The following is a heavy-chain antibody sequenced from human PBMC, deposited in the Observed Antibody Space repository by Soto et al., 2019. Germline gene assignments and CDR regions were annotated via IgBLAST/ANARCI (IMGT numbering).Heavy chain of an antibody. CDR1: GGTFSSYA. Sequence: SVKVSCKASGGTFSSYAISWVRQAPGQGLEWMGGIIPIFGTANYAQKFQGRVTITADESTSTAYMELSSLRSEDTAVYYCASGGRGYDFWSGPSPYYYYYGMDVSGQGTTVTICS. J-gene: IGHJ6*02. CDR2: IIPIFGTA. CDR3: ASGGRGYDFWSGPSPYYYYYGMDV. V-gene: IGHV1-69*13. D-gene: IGHD3-3*01.